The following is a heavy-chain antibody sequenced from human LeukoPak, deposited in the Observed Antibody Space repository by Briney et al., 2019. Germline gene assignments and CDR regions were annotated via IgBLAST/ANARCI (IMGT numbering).Heavy chain of an antibody. D-gene: IGHD5-18*01. Sequence: PGGSLRLSCAASGFTFSSYWMSWVRQAPGKGLEWVANIKQDGSEKYYVDSVKGRFTISRDNAKNSLYLQMNSLRAEDTAVYYCARAGRIQLWRAQGIFDYWGQGTLVTVSS. CDR3: ARAGRIQLWRAQGIFDY. CDR2: IKQDGSEK. CDR1: GFTFSSYW. V-gene: IGHV3-7*01. J-gene: IGHJ4*02.